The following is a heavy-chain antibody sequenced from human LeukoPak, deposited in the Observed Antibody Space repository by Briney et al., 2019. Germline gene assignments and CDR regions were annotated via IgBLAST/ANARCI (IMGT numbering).Heavy chain of an antibody. CDR3: ARDRTSMVRGVFSY. D-gene: IGHD3-10*01. CDR2: ISPNSGGT. V-gene: IGHV1-2*02. CDR1: GYTFTGYY. Sequence: ASVKVSCKASGYTFTGYYLHWVRQAPGQGLEWMGWISPNSGGTNYAQKFQGRVTLTRDTSINTAYMELSRLRSDDTAVYFCARDRTSMVRGVFSYWGQGTLVTVSS. J-gene: IGHJ4*02.